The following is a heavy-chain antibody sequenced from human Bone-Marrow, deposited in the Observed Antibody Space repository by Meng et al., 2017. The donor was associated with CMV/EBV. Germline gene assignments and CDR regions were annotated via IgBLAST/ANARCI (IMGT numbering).Heavy chain of an antibody. CDR2: IYSGGSST. CDR3: AKDLWFGGNWFDP. Sequence: GESLKISCAASGFTFSSYAMSWVRQAPGKGLEWVSVIYSGGSSTYYADSVKGRFTISRDNSKNTLYLQMNSLRAEDTAVYYCAKDLWFGGNWFDPWGQGTLVTVSS. D-gene: IGHD3-10*01. J-gene: IGHJ5*02. CDR1: GFTFSSYA. V-gene: IGHV3-23*03.